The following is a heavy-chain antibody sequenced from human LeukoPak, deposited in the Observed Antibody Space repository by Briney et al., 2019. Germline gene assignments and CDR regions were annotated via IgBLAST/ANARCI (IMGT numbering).Heavy chain of an antibody. V-gene: IGHV4-59*01. D-gene: IGHD1-26*01. CDR3: ARGQGGNYYLNYFDY. CDR1: GGSFSTYY. J-gene: IGHJ4*02. Sequence: ASETLSLTCTVTGGSFSTYYWSWIRQPPGKGLEWIGHFYYSGSTNYNPSLKSRVTISVDTSRNQFSLKLTAVTAADTAVYYCARGQGGNYYLNYFDYWGQGALVTVSS. CDR2: FYYSGST.